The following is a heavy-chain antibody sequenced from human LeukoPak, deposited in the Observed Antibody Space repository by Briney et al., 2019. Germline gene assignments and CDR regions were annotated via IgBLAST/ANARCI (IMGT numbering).Heavy chain of an antibody. CDR3: ARGGGFCSGGSCYPPLDY. D-gene: IGHD2-15*01. V-gene: IGHV3-21*01. CDR1: GFTFDDYG. J-gene: IGHJ4*02. Sequence: GGSLRLSCAASGFTFDDYGMNWVRQAPGKGLEWVSSISSSSSYIYYADSVKGRFTISRDNAKNSLYLQMNSLRAEDTAVYYCARGGGFCSGGSCYPPLDYWGQGTLVTVSS. CDR2: ISSSSSYI.